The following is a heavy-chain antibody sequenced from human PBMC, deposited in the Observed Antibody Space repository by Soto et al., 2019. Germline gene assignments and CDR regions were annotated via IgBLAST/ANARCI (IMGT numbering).Heavy chain of an antibody. J-gene: IGHJ4*02. CDR1: GGTFSSYA. CDR2: IIPIFGTA. V-gene: IGHV1-69*06. Sequence: QVQLVQSGAEVKKPGSSVKVSCKASGGTFSSYAISWVRQAPGQGLEWMGGIIPIFGTANYAQKFQGRVTITADKSTSTAYMELSSPRSEDTAVYYCAGRTRNIAAAKEVDYWGQGTLVTVSS. CDR3: AGRTRNIAAAKEVDY. D-gene: IGHD6-13*01.